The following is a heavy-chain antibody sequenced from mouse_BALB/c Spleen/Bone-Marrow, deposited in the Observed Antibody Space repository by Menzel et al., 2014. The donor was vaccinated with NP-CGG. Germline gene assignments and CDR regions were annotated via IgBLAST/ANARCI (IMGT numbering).Heavy chain of an antibody. CDR2: IDPSDSET. CDR1: GYSFTSYW. CDR3: XXXXXXXXX. V-gene: IGHV1S74*01. Sequence: VQLQQSGPQLVRPGASVKISCKASGYSFTSYWMHWVKQRPGQGLEWIGMIDPSDSETRLNQKFKDKATLTVDKSSSTAYMQLXXPTSXXXXXXXXXXXXXXXXXXGXXTTLTVSS. J-gene: IGHJ2*01.